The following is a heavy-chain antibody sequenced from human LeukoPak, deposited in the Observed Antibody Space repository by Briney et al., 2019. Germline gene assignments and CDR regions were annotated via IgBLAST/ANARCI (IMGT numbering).Heavy chain of an antibody. J-gene: IGHJ4*02. CDR3: TRVDYGGAPRRNY. V-gene: IGHV3-49*03. Sequence: PGRSLRLSCTASGYTFGDYALSWFRQAPGKGLEWVSFIRSKTYGGTTQYAASVKGRFNISRDDSRAIAYLQMNSLKIKDTAIYYCTRVDYGGAPRRNYWGQGTLVTVSS. CDR2: IRSKTYGGTT. CDR1: GYTFGDYA. D-gene: IGHD4-23*01.